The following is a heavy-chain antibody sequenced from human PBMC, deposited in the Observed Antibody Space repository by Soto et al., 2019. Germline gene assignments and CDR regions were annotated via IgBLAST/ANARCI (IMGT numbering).Heavy chain of an antibody. J-gene: IGHJ4*02. CDR2: IYYSGST. V-gene: IGHV4-59*01. D-gene: IGHD4-17*01. Sequence: QLQESGPGLVKPSETLSLTCTVSGGSISSYYWSWIRQPPGKGLAWIGYIYYSGSTNYNPSLQSRVTVTVDTSKNQFSLKLSSVTAADPAVYYCARGGVDGDYYDYWGQGTLVTVSS. CDR3: ARGGVDGDYYDY. CDR1: GGSISSYY.